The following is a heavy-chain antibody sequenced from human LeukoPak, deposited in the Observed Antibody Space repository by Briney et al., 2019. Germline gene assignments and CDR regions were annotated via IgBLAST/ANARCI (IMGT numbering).Heavy chain of an antibody. CDR2: ISYSGSA. V-gene: IGHV4-31*03. Sequence: PSPPLSLPCPVSGGSITSGGSYWTWIRQHPGQGLEWIGYISYSGSAYYNPSLKSRLTMLVDTSKNQFSLKLSSVTAADTAVYYCARDQGAEYSYENYGMDVWGQGTTVTVSS. CDR3: ARDQGAEYSYENYGMDV. CDR1: GGSITSGGSY. D-gene: IGHD5-18*01. J-gene: IGHJ6*02.